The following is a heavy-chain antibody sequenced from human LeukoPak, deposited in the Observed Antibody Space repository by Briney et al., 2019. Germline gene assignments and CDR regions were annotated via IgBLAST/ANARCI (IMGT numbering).Heavy chain of an antibody. CDR2: INHSGST. CDR3: ARDSSGFGSLPGY. CDR1: GGSFSGYY. Sequence: PSETLSLTCAVYGGSFSGYYWSWIRQPPGKGLEWIGEINHSGSTNYNPSLKSRVTISVDTSKNQFSLKLSSVTAADTAVYYCARDSSGFGSLPGYWGQGILVTVSS. V-gene: IGHV4-34*01. J-gene: IGHJ4*02. D-gene: IGHD3-22*01.